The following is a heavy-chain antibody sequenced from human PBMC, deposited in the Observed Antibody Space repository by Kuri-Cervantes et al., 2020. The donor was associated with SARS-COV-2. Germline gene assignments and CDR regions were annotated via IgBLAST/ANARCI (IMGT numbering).Heavy chain of an antibody. CDR3: ARSSSSSVYYYYYYMDV. Sequence: ASVKVSCKASGYTFTSYDINWVRQATGQGLEWMGWMNPNSGNTGYAQKFQGRVTITRNTSISTAYMELSSLRSEDTAVYYCARSSSSSVYYYYYYMDVWGKGTTVTVSS. D-gene: IGHD6-6*01. CDR2: MNPNSGNT. CDR1: GYTFTSYD. J-gene: IGHJ6*03. V-gene: IGHV1-8*03.